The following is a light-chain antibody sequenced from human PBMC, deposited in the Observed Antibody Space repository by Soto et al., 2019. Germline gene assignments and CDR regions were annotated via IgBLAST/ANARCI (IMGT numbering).Light chain of an antibody. CDR1: SSDVGGYNY. J-gene: IGLJ2*01. CDR3: RSYTSSSSVV. CDR2: DVS. Sequence: QSALTQPASVSGSPGQSITISCTGTSSDVGGYNYVSWYQLHPGKAPKLMIYDVSNRPSGVSNRFSGSKSGNTASLTISGLQAEDEADYYCRSYTSSSSVVFGGGTKLTVL. V-gene: IGLV2-14*01.